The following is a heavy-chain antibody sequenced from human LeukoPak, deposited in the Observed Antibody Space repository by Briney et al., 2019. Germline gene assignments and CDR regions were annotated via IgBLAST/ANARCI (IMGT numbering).Heavy chain of an antibody. J-gene: IGHJ4*02. CDR1: GFTFSSYA. CDR2: ISGNGGST. D-gene: IGHD5-18*01. V-gene: IGHV3-23*01. Sequence: PGGSLRLSCAASGFTFSSYAMNWVRQAPGKGLEWVSAISGNGGSTYYGDSVKGRFTISRDNSKNTVYLQMNSLRGEDTAVYYCARGRNVDTSMVNDYWGQGTLVTVSS. CDR3: ARGRNVDTSMVNDY.